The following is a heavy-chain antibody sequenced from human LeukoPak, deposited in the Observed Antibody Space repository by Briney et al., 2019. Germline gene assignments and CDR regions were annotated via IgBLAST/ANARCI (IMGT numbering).Heavy chain of an antibody. CDR2: IYPGDSNT. V-gene: IGHV5-51*01. D-gene: IGHD5-18*01. J-gene: IGHJ4*02. Sequence: GASLQISCEGSGSTFTSYWIGGGRQLPGKGREGMGIIYPGDSNTKYNPSFQGHLTISTATSISTAYLQWSSLKASDTAMYYCARPATGRYGYRRPFDDWGQGTLVTVSS. CDR3: ARPATGRYGYRRPFDD. CDR1: GSTFTSYW.